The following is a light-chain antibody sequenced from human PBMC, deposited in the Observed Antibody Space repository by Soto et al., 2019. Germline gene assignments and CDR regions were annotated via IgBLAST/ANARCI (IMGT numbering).Light chain of an antibody. CDR2: AAS. CDR3: QKYTNVPA. Sequence: DIQMTQSTSSLSASVGDRVTITCRASQGISNYLAWYQQIPGKVPKLLISAASTLQSGVPSRFSGSGSGTDFTLTISSLQPEDDATYYCQKYTNVPAFGGGTKVEIK. CDR1: QGISNY. J-gene: IGKJ4*01. V-gene: IGKV1-27*01.